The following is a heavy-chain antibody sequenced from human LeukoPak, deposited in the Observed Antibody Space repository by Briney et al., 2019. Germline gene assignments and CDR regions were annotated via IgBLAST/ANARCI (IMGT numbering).Heavy chain of an antibody. Sequence: GGSLGLSCAASGFTFSSYAMSWVRQAPGKGLEWVSAISGSGGSTYYADSVKGRFTISRDNSKNTLYLQMNSLRAEDTAVYYCAKAMYQLLFNWFDPWGQGTLVTVSS. CDR1: GFTFSSYA. J-gene: IGHJ5*02. CDR2: ISGSGGST. CDR3: AKAMYQLLFNWFDP. D-gene: IGHD2-2*01. V-gene: IGHV3-23*01.